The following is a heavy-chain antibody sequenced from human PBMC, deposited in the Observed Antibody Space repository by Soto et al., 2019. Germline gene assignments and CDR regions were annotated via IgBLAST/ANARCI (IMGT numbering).Heavy chain of an antibody. CDR2: ISGSGGST. J-gene: IGHJ5*02. Sequence: GGSLRLSCAASVFTFSSYAMSWVRQAPGKGLEWVSAISGSGGSTYYADSVKGRFTISRDNSKNTLYLQMNSLRAADTAVYYCARGRFPTTGSVGWFDPWGQGTLVTVSS. V-gene: IGHV3-23*01. CDR3: ARGRFPTTGSVGWFDP. D-gene: IGHD1-26*01. CDR1: VFTFSSYA.